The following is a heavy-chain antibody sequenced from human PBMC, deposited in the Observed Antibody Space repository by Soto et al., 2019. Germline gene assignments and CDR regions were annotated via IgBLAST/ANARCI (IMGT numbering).Heavy chain of an antibody. Sequence: EVQLVESGGGLVQPGGSLRLSCGASGFTFSGYWMSWVRQAPGKGLEWVANIKQDGSEQFYVDSVKGRFTISRDNAKNSLYLQMNSLRAEDTAVYYCAREAVWGQGTTVTVSS. J-gene: IGHJ6*02. CDR1: GFTFSGYW. CDR2: IKQDGSEQ. V-gene: IGHV3-7*05. CDR3: AREAV.